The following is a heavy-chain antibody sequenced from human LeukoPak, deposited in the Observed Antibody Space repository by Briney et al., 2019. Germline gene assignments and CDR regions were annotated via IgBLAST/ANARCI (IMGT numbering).Heavy chain of an antibody. CDR3: AGGGSFWFDP. J-gene: IGHJ5*02. V-gene: IGHV4-39*01. D-gene: IGHD3-16*01. CDR2: IYYSGST. Sequence: PSETLSLTCTVSGGSISSSSYYWGWIRQPPGKGLEWIGSIYYSGSTYYNPSLKSRVTISVDTSKNQFSLKLSSVTAADTAVYYRAGGGSFWFDPWGQGTLVTVSS. CDR1: GGSISSSSYY.